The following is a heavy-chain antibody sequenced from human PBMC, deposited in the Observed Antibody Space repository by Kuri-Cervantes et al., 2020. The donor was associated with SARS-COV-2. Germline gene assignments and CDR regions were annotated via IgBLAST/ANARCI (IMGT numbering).Heavy chain of an antibody. CDR1: GGSFSGYY. V-gene: IGHV4-34*01. Sequence: SETLSLTCAVYGGSFSGYYWSWIRQPPGEGLEWIGEINHSGSINYNPSLKSRVTISVDTSKNQFSLKLSSVTAADTAVYYCARGRVGATPGRFVGFDYWGQGTLVTVSS. CDR3: ARGRVGATPGRFVGFDY. J-gene: IGHJ4*02. CDR2: INHSGSI. D-gene: IGHD1-26*01.